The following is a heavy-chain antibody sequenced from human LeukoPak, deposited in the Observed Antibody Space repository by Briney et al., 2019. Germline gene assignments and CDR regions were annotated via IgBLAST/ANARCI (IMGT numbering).Heavy chain of an antibody. D-gene: IGHD6-19*01. CDR2: ICGSGGCT. J-gene: IGHJ4*02. Sequence: GGSLRLSCAASGFSFRNYWMRWVRQAPGKGLEWVSGICGSGGCTYYADSVKGRFTISRDNSKNTVYLQMNSLTADDTAVYYCAKTTVGYSSGRYPGWPADCWGQGALVTVSS. CDR3: AKTTVGYSSGRYPGWPADC. V-gene: IGHV3-23*01. CDR1: GFSFRNYW.